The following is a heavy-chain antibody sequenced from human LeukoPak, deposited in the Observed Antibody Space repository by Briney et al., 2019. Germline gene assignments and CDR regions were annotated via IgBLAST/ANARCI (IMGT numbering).Heavy chain of an antibody. D-gene: IGHD3-22*01. CDR3: AKDNSEYYYDSSGYPALDY. CDR2: ISGSGGST. Sequence: GGPLRLSCAASGFTFSSYAMSWVRQAPGKGLEWVSAISGSGGSTYYADSVKGRFTISRDNSKNTLYLQMNSLRAEDTAVYYCAKDNSEYYYDSSGYPALDYWGQGTLVTVSS. CDR1: GFTFSSYA. V-gene: IGHV3-23*01. J-gene: IGHJ4*02.